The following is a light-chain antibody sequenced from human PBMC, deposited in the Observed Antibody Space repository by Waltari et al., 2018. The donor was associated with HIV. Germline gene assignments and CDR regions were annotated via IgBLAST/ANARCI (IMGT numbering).Light chain of an antibody. J-gene: IGKJ3*01. CDR2: AAS. CDR3: LQDGSFPLT. CDR1: QGIGND. V-gene: IGKV1-6*01. Sequence: AIQMTQSPSSLSASVGDRVTITCRASQGIGNDLGWYQQKSGRAPKVLTYAASSLQSGVPSRFSGSRSGTDFTLTISSLQPEDSATYYCLQDGSFPLTFGPGTKVDV.